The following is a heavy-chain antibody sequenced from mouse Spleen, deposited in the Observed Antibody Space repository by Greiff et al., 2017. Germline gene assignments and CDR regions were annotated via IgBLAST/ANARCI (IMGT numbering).Heavy chain of an antibody. J-gene: IGHJ4*01. D-gene: IGHD1-1*01. V-gene: IGHV1-64*01. CDR2: IHPNSGST. CDR1: GYTFTSYW. Sequence: QVQLKQPGAELVKPGASVKLSCKASGYTFTSYWMHWVKQRPGQGLEWIGMIHPNSGSTNYNEKFKSKATLTVDKSSSTAYMQLSSLTSEDSAVYYCARCYYDGSSYAMDYWGQGTSVTVSS. CDR3: ARCYYDGSSYAMDY.